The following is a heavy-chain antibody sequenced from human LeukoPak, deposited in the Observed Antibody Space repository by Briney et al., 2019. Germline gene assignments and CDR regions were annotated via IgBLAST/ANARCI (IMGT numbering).Heavy chain of an antibody. Sequence: SETLSLTCTVSGGSISSGGYYWSWIRQPPGKGLEWIGYIYHSGSTYYNPSLKSRVTISVDRSKNQFSLKLSSVTAADTAVYYCARFKRQQLEGNLYFDYWGQGTLVTVSS. V-gene: IGHV4-30-2*01. CDR3: ARFKRQQLEGNLYFDY. CDR1: GGSISSGGYY. J-gene: IGHJ4*02. D-gene: IGHD6-13*01. CDR2: IYHSGST.